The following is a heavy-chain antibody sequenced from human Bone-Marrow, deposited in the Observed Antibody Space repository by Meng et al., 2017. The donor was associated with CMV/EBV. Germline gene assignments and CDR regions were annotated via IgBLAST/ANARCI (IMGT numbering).Heavy chain of an antibody. CDR3: ARDPLGYCSSTSLCV. CDR1: GGSISSYY. V-gene: IGHV4-59*12. CDR2: IYYSGST. J-gene: IGHJ6*02. Sequence: SETLSLTCTVSGGSISSYYWSWIRQPPGKGLEWIGYIYYSGSTYYNPSLKSRVTISVDTSKNQFSLKLSSVTAADTAVYYCARDPLGYCSSTSLCVWGQGTTVTVSS. D-gene: IGHD2-2*01.